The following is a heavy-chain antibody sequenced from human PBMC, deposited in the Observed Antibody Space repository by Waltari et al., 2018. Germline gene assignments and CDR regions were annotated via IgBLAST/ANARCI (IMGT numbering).Heavy chain of an antibody. CDR2: IYYSGST. CDR1: GGSISSYY. CDR3: ARDMGIAAADDAFDI. D-gene: IGHD6-13*01. V-gene: IGHV4-59*01. Sequence: QVQLQESGPGLVKPSETLSLTCTVSGGSISSYYWSWIRQPPGKGLEWIGYIYYSGSTNYYPALNNRVTTSGDTAKTQFYLKMSSVTAADTAVYYCARDMGIAAADDAFDIGGQGTMVTGSS. J-gene: IGHJ3*02.